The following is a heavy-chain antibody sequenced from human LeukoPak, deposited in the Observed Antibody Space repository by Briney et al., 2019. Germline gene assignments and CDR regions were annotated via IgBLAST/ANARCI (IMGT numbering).Heavy chain of an antibody. V-gene: IGHV1-46*01. J-gene: IGHJ4*02. CDR2: INPSGGST. CDR3: ARDLRDSSGIGY. Sequence: ASVKVSCKASGGTFSSYAISWVRQAPGQGLEWMGIINPSGGSTSYAQKFQGRVTMTRDMSTSTVYMELSSLRSEDTAVYYCARDLRDSSGIGYWGQGTLVTVSS. D-gene: IGHD6-19*01. CDR1: GGTFSSYA.